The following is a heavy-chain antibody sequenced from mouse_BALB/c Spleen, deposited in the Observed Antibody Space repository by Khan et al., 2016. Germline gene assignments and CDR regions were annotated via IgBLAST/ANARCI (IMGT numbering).Heavy chain of an antibody. CDR1: GYAFTNYG. J-gene: IGHJ4*01. CDR2: IKTYSGES. V-gene: IGHV9-1*02. CDR3: ARRRLLDLDYAMDY. Sequence: QIQLVQSGPELKKPGETVKISCKASGYAFTNYGMNWVKQAPGKGLKWMGWIKTYSGESTYADDFKGRFAFSLETSASTSYLQIHSLKTEDMATYCCARRRLLDLDYAMDYWGQGTSVTVAS. D-gene: IGHD3-2*02.